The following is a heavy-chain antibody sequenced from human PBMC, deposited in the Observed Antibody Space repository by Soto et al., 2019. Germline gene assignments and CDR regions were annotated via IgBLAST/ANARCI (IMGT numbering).Heavy chain of an antibody. Sequence: QVHLVQSGAEVKQPGASVKVSCKTSGYTFTSYGISWVRQAPGQGLEWLGWISGYDGRTNLAQKVQDRVTMTTDTSXXTVYMELRSRRSDDTAVYYCAREGDVPYYYYGMDVWGQGTTVTVSS. CDR3: AREGDVPYYYYGMDV. CDR1: GYTFTSYG. J-gene: IGHJ6*02. V-gene: IGHV1-18*01. CDR2: ISGYDGRT. D-gene: IGHD2-21*02.